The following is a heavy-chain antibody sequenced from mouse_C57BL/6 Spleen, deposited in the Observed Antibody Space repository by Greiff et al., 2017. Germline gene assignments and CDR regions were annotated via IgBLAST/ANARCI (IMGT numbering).Heavy chain of an antibody. J-gene: IGHJ1*03. CDR2: IYPGDGDT. V-gene: IGHV1-82*01. CDR1: GYAFSSSW. CDR3: ARTYGSSYWYLDV. Sequence: QVQLQQSGPELVKPGASVKISCKASGYAFSSSWMNWVKQRPGKGLEWIGRIYPGDGDTNYNGKFKGKATLTADKSSSTAYMQLSSLPSEDSAVXFCARTYGSSYWYLDVWGTGTTVTVSS. D-gene: IGHD1-1*01.